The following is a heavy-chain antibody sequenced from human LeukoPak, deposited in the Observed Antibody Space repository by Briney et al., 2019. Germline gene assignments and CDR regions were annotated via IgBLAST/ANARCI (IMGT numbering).Heavy chain of an antibody. D-gene: IGHD3-10*01. CDR1: GFTFSSYS. CDR2: ISSSSSTI. CDR3: ARDVYGSGKNLFDL. V-gene: IGHV3-48*01. J-gene: IGHJ5*02. Sequence: GGSLRLSCAASGFTFSSYSMNWVRQAPGKGLEWVSYISSSSSTIYYADSVKGRFTISRDNAKNSLYLQMNSLRAEDTAVYYCARDVYGSGKNLFDLWGQGTLVTVSS.